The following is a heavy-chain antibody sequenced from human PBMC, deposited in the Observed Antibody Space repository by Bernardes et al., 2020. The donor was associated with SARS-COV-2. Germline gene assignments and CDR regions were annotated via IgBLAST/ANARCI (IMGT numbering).Heavy chain of an antibody. CDR2: IYPGDSDT. D-gene: IGHD2-15*01. CDR3: ARWAVVAATPGINYYYGMDV. Sequence: GAYLKISRKGSGYSVTRYWIGWVRPIPGKGLEWMGIIYPGDSDTRYSPSFQGQVTISADKSISTAYLQWSSLKASDTAMYYCARWAVVAATPGINYYYGMDVWGQGTTVTVSS. J-gene: IGHJ6*02. V-gene: IGHV5-51*01. CDR1: GYSVTRYW.